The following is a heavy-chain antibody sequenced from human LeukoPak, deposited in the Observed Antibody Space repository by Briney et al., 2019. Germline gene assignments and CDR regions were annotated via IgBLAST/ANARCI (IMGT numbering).Heavy chain of an antibody. CDR2: IYYSGSP. D-gene: IGHD3-22*01. Sequence: SETLSLTCTVSGGSISSYYWSWIRQPPGKGLEWIGYIYYSGSPNYNPSLKSRVTISVDTSKNQFSLKLSAVTAADTAVYYCAREFYESSGYYLDYWGQGTLVTVSS. J-gene: IGHJ4*02. CDR3: AREFYESSGYYLDY. CDR1: GGSISSYY. V-gene: IGHV4-59*01.